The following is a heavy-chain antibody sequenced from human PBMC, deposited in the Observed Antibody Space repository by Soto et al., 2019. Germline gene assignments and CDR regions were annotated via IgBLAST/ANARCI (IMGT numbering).Heavy chain of an antibody. CDR2: ISSSSSYI. CDR1: GFTFSSYS. Sequence: EVQLVESGGGLVKPGGSLRLSCAASGFTFSSYSMNWVRQAPGKGLEWVSSISSSSSYIYYADSVKGRFTISRDNAKNSLYLQMNSLRAEDTAVYYCARDASDDSSGYPRRWGQGTLVTVSS. CDR3: ARDASDDSSGYPRR. V-gene: IGHV3-21*01. D-gene: IGHD3-22*01. J-gene: IGHJ4*02.